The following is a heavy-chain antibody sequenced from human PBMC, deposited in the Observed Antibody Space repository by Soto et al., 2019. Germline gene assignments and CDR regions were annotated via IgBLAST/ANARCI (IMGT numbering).Heavy chain of an antibody. Sequence: QVQLQQSGAGLLKPSETLSLTCAVYGESFSGYIWTWIRQTPGKGLQWIGQINHSGSASYNPSLKSRGTISVHMSNSQFSLELSSVTAADTAVYYCARGLITGSHYSGGWYYFDSWGQGTQVTVSS. CDR1: GESFSGYI. V-gene: IGHV4-34*01. D-gene: IGHD6-19*01. CDR2: INHSGSA. CDR3: ARGLITGSHYSGGWYYFDS. J-gene: IGHJ4*02.